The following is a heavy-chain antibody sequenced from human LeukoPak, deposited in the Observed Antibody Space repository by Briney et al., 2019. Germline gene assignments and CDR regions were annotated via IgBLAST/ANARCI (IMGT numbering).Heavy chain of an antibody. D-gene: IGHD2-15*01. V-gene: IGHV3-7*01. CDR2: INQDGSEK. CDR1: GFTFSSDW. Sequence: GGSLRLSCAASGFTFSSDWMNWVRQAPGKGLEWVATINQDGSEKYYVDSVKGRFTISRDNAKNSLYLQMNSLRAEDTAVYYCARDWDDCSGGSCYSLVDYWGQGTLVTVSS. CDR3: ARDWDDCSGGSCYSLVDY. J-gene: IGHJ4*02.